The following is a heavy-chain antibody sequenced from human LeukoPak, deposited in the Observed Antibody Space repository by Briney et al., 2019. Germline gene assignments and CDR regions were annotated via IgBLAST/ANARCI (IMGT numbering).Heavy chain of an antibody. Sequence: PSETLSLTCTVSGGSISSSSFYWDWIRQPPGKGLEWIGTIFYSGSTYYNPSLKSRITISVDTSKNQFSLKLSSVTAADTAVYYCARGYCSGGTCYNTGAFDIWGQGTMVTVSS. CDR2: IFYSGST. CDR1: GGSISSSSFY. V-gene: IGHV4-39*01. CDR3: ARGYCSGGTCYNTGAFDI. J-gene: IGHJ3*02. D-gene: IGHD2-15*01.